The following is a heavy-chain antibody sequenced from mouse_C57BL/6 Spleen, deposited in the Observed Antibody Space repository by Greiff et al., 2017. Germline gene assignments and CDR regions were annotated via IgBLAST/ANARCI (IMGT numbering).Heavy chain of an antibody. J-gene: IGHJ3*01. Sequence: QVQLQQPGAELVRPGSSVKLSCKASGYTFTSYWMHWVKQRPIQGLEWIGNIDPSDSETHYNQKFKDKATLTVDKSSSTAYMQLSSLTSEDSAVYYCARENYGSSWFADWGPGTLVTGSA. V-gene: IGHV1-52*01. CDR2: IDPSDSET. D-gene: IGHD1-1*01. CDR1: GYTFTSYW. CDR3: ARENYGSSWFAD.